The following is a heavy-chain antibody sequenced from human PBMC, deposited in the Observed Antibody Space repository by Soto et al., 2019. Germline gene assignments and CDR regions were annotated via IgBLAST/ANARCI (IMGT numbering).Heavy chain of an antibody. CDR2: INHSGST. CDR1: GGSFSGYY. D-gene: IGHD6-13*01. J-gene: IGHJ3*02. CDR3: ARAGIAAAGTDAFDI. V-gene: IGHV4-34*01. Sequence: QVQLQQWGAGLLKPSETLSLTCAVYGGSFSGYYWSWIRQPPGKGLEWIGEINHSGSTNYNPSLKRRVTRSVDTSRIQCSLKLSSVTAADTAVYYCARAGIAAAGTDAFDIWGQGTMVTVSS.